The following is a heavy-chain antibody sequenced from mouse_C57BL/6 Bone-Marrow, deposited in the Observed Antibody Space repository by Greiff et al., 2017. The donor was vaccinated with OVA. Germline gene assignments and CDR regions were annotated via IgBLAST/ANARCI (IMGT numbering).Heavy chain of an antibody. CDR3: ARLLLGNYFDY. J-gene: IGHJ2*01. V-gene: IGHV5-17*01. CDR1: GFTFSDYG. Sequence: EVQLVESGGGLVKPGGSLKLSCAASGFTFSDYGMHWVRQAPEKGLEWVAYISSGSSTIYYADTVKGRFTISRDNAKNTRFLQMNSLRSEDTAMYYCARLLLGNYFDYWGQGTTLTVSS. D-gene: IGHD1-1*01. CDR2: ISSGSSTI.